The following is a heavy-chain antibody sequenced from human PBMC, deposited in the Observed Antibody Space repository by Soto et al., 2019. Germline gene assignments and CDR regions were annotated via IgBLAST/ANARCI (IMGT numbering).Heavy chain of an antibody. V-gene: IGHV4-34*01. J-gene: IGHJ4*02. D-gene: IGHD5-12*01. CDR2: INHSGST. CDR3: RESGYDLDFDY. CDR1: GGSFSGYY. Sequence: PSETLSLTCAVYGGSFSGYYWSWIRQPPGKGLEWIGEINHSGSTNYNPSLKSRDTISVDTSKNQFSLKLSSVTAADTAVYYCRESGYDLDFDYWGQGTLVTVSS.